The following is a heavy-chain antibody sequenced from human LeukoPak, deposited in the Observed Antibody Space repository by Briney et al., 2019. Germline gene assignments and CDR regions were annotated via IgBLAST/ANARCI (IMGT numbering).Heavy chain of an antibody. D-gene: IGHD5-12*01. CDR3: ARPKSGYDDWYFDL. CDR2: IYYSGRT. CDR1: GDSVSTPNYY. J-gene: IGHJ2*01. V-gene: IGHV4-61*01. Sequence: SETLSLTCTVSGDSVSTPNYYWNWIGQPPGKGLEWIGFIYYSGRTDYNPSLKSRVTISVDTSKNQFSLKLSSVTAADTAVYYCARPKSGYDDWYFDLWGRGTLVTVSS.